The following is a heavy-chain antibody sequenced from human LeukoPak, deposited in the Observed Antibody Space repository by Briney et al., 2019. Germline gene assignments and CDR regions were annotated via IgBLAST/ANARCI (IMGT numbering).Heavy chain of an antibody. CDR3: AISPRTSTSWRNWFDP. J-gene: IGHJ5*02. CDR1: GFTFSSYA. V-gene: IGHV3-23*01. CDR2: ISGGGTNT. D-gene: IGHD2-2*01. Sequence: GGSLRLSCAASGFTFSSYAMSWVRQAPGKGLEWVSTISGGGTNTYYADSVKGRFTISRDNSEKTLYLQMNILRAEDAALYYCAISPRTSTSWRNWFDPWGQGILVTVSS.